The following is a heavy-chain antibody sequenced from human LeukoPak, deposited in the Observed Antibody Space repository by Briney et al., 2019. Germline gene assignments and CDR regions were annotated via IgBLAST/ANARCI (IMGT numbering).Heavy chain of an antibody. V-gene: IGHV4-59*11. D-gene: IGHD3-10*01. CDR1: GGSISSHY. CDR2: VYYTGST. CDR3: ARAKVLWFGELGYAFDI. Sequence: SETLSLTCTISGGSISSHYWTWIRQPPGKGLEWIGCVYYTGSTTYYNPSLKSRVTISVDTSKNQFSLKLSSVTAADTAVYYCARAKVLWFGELGYAFDIWGQGTMVTVSS. J-gene: IGHJ3*02.